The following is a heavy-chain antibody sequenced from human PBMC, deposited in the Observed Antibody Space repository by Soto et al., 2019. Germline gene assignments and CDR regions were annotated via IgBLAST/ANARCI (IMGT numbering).Heavy chain of an antibody. CDR1: GGSISSGDYY. D-gene: IGHD3-3*01. J-gene: IGHJ5*02. CDR3: ARWWSGSRQGFDP. V-gene: IGHV4-31*03. CDR2: IYYSGST. Sequence: QVQLQESGPGLVKPSQTLSLTCTVSGGSISSGDYYWSWIRQHPGKGLAWIGYIYYSGSTYYNPSLKSRVTIPVDSSKNQFSLKLSSVTAADTAVYYCARWWSGSRQGFDPWGQGTLVTVSS.